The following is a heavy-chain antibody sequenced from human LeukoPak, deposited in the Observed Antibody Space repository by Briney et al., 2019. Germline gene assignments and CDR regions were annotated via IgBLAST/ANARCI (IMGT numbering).Heavy chain of an antibody. D-gene: IGHD6-13*01. CDR3: ARGEGIAAAGTVWFDP. CDR2: INPNSGGA. CDR1: GYSFTNYA. J-gene: IGHJ5*02. V-gene: IGHV1-2*02. Sequence: ASVKVSCKTSGYSFTNYAISWVRQAPGQGLEWMGWINPNSGGANYAQKFQGRVTMTRDTSISTACMELSRLRSDDTAVYYCARGEGIAAAGTVWFDPWGQGTLVTVSS.